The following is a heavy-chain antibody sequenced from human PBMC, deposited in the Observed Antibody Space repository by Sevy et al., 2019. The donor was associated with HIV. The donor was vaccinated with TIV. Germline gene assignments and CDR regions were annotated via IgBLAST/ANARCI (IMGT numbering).Heavy chain of an antibody. Sequence: SETLSLTCTVSGGSISSGGYYWSWIRQHPGKGLEWIGYIYYSGSTYYNPSLKSRVTISVDTSKNQFSLKLSSVTAADTAGYYCARVVTMVRGVITQYFDYWGQGTLVTVSS. CDR3: ARVVTMVRGVITQYFDY. J-gene: IGHJ4*02. CDR2: IYYSGST. V-gene: IGHV4-31*03. D-gene: IGHD3-10*01. CDR1: GGSISSGGYY.